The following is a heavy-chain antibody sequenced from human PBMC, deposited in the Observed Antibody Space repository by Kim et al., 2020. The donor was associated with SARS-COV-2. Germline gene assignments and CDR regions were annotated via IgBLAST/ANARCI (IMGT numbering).Heavy chain of an antibody. V-gene: IGHV3-9*01. CDR3: AKVFGVGATLNHFDY. CDR2: ISWNSGSI. J-gene: IGHJ4*02. D-gene: IGHD1-26*01. CDR1: GFTFDDYA. Sequence: GGSLRLSCAASGFTFDDYAMHWVRQAPGKGLEWVSGISWNSGSIGYADSVKGRFTISRDNAENSLYLQMNSLRAEDTALYYCAKVFGVGATLNHFDYWGQGTLVTVSS.